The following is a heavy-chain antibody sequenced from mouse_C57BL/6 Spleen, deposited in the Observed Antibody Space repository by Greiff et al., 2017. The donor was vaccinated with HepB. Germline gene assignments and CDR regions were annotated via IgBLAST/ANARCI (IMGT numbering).Heavy chain of an antibody. CDR1: GYSITSGYY. V-gene: IGHV3-6*01. CDR2: ISYYGSN. J-gene: IGHJ4*01. Sequence: EVKLVESGPGLVKPSPSLSLTCSATGYSITSGYYWNWIRQFTGNKLECMGYISYYGSNNYNPSLKNRNTITHKTSKNQSFLKLNSVTTEDTATYYWARGDGYALDYWGKGPSVTVS. CDR3: ARGDGYALDY.